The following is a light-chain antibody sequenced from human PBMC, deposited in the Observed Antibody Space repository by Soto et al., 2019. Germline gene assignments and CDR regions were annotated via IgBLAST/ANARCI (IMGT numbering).Light chain of an antibody. V-gene: IGKV1-5*01. CDR3: QQSYSNFWT. CDR1: QSISSW. CDR2: DAS. Sequence: DIQMTQSPSTLAASLGDRVTITCRASQSISSWLEWYQQKPGKAPKLLIYDASSLESGVPSRFSGSGSGTEFTLTISSLQPDDFETYYCQQSYSNFWTFGQGTKVDIK. J-gene: IGKJ1*01.